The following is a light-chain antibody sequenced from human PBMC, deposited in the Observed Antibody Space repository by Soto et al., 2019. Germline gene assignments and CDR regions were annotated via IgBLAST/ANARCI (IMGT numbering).Light chain of an antibody. Sequence: EIVLTQSPGTLSLSPGERATLSCRASQSLSSTYLAWYRQKPGQSPRLLIYGASRRATGFPARFSGSGSGTDFTLTISSLQSEDFAVYYCQQYDNWPWTFGQGTKVDIK. CDR2: GAS. CDR1: QSLSSTY. V-gene: IGKV3-20*01. J-gene: IGKJ1*01. CDR3: QQYDNWPWT.